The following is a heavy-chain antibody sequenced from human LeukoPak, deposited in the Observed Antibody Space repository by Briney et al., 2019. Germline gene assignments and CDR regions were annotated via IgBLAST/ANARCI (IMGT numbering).Heavy chain of an antibody. J-gene: IGHJ4*02. Sequence: SETLSLTSAVYGGSFSGDYRSWIRQPPGKELEWIGEINHSGSTNYNPSLKSRVTISVDTSKNQFSLKLSSVTAADTAVYHCARVELTGSDHWGQGTPVTVSS. V-gene: IGHV4-34*01. D-gene: IGHD7-27*01. CDR1: GGSFSGDY. CDR3: ARVELTGSDH. CDR2: INHSGST.